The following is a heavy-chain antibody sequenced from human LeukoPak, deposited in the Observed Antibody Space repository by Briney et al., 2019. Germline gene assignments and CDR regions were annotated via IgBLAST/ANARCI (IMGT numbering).Heavy chain of an antibody. CDR1: GGTFSSYA. J-gene: IGHJ4*02. CDR3: ARTGIAAAGTDY. V-gene: IGHV1-69*04. CDR2: IIPILGIA. D-gene: IGHD6-13*01. Sequence: GSSVKVSCKASGGTFSSYAISWVRQAPGQGLEWMGRIIPILGIANYAQKFQGRVTITADKSTSTAYMELSSLRSEDTAVYYCARTGIAAAGTDYWGQGTLVTVSS.